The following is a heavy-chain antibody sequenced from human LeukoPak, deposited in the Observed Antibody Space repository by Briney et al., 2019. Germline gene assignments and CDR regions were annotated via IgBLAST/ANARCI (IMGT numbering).Heavy chain of an antibody. D-gene: IGHD5-18*01. V-gene: IGHV1-3*04. CDR2: INTGNGNT. CDR1: GYIFTSYP. Sequence: GASVKVSCKASGYIFTSYPIHWVRQAPGQGLEWMGWINTGNGNTKYPQRFEGRVTVTTDTSAAAAYMELSSLRSEDTAVYYCARDRAMADYWGQGTLVTVSS. J-gene: IGHJ4*02. CDR3: ARDRAMADY.